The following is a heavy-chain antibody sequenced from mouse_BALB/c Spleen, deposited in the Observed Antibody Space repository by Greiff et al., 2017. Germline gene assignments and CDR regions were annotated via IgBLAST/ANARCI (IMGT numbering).Heavy chain of an antibody. V-gene: IGHV2-2*02. CDR3: ARSTARVLYAMDY. CDR2: IWSGGST. Sequence: QVQLKESGPGLVQPSQSLSITCTVSGFSLTSYGVHWVRQSPGKGLEWLGVIWSGGSTDYNAAFISRLSISKDNSKSQVFFKMNSLQANDTAIYYCARSTARVLYAMDYWGQGTSVTVSS. CDR1: GFSLTSYG. J-gene: IGHJ4*01. D-gene: IGHD3-2*01.